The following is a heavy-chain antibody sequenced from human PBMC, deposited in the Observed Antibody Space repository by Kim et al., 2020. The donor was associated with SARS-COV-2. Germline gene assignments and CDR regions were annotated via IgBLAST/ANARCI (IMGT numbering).Heavy chain of an antibody. CDR3: ARDPVYYYDSSGYYPAGFDY. V-gene: IGHV3-48*02. CDR2: ISSSSSTI. J-gene: IGHJ4*02. Sequence: GGSLRLSCAASGFTFSSYSMNWVRQAPGKGLEWVSYISSSSSTIYYADSVKGRFTISRDNAKNSLYLQMNSLRDEDTAVYYCARDPVYYYDSSGYYPAGFDYWGQGTLVTVSS. D-gene: IGHD3-22*01. CDR1: GFTFSSYS.